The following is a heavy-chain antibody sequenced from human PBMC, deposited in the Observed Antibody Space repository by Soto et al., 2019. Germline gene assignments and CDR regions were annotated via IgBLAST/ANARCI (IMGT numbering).Heavy chain of an antibody. CDR3: ARDSEDYGGARWYFDL. CDR2: IYYSGST. V-gene: IGHV4-61*01. CDR1: GGSVSSGSYY. Sequence: QVQLQESGPGLVKPSETLSLTCTVSGGSVSSGSYYWSWIRQPPGKGLEWIGYIYYSGSTNYNPSLKSRVTISVDTSKNQFSRKLSSVTAADTAVYYCARDSEDYGGARWYFDLWGRGTLVTVSS. D-gene: IGHD4-17*01. J-gene: IGHJ2*01.